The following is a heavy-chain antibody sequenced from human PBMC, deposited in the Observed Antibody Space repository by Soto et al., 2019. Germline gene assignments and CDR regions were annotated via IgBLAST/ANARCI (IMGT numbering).Heavy chain of an antibody. D-gene: IGHD2-8*01. V-gene: IGHV3-30*18. CDR3: AKDALHIVLMVYATSSWFDP. CDR1: GFTVSSYG. J-gene: IGHJ5*02. Sequence: GGSLRLCCAACGFTVSSYGMHWVRQAPGKGLEWVAVISYDGSNKYYADSVKGRFTISRDNSKNTLYLQMNSLRAEDTAVYYCAKDALHIVLMVYATSSWFDPWGQGTLVTVSS. CDR2: ISYDGSNK.